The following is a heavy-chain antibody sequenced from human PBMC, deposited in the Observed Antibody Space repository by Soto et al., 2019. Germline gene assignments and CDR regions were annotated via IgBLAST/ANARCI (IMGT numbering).Heavy chain of an antibody. CDR2: ISGSGDTA. V-gene: IGHV3-23*01. CDR1: RLTFSSYA. J-gene: IGHJ4*02. CDR3: AKADYSYSWAPGDY. Sequence: EVQVLESGGGLVQPGGSLRLSCVISRLTFSSYALNWVRQAPGKGLEWVSSISGSGDTAYYADSVKGRFTISRDNSKNTLYLQMNSLRVEDTALYYCAKADYSYSWAPGDYWGQGTLVTVSS. D-gene: IGHD6-13*01.